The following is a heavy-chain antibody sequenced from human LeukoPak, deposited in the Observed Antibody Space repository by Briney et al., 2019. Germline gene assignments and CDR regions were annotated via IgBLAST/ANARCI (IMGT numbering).Heavy chain of an antibody. J-gene: IGHJ5*02. D-gene: IGHD2-2*03. CDR1: GGSFSGYY. CDR2: INHSGST. V-gene: IGHV4-34*01. CDR3: ARGSFGYCSSTSCYGGIRWFDP. Sequence: SETLSLTCAVYGGSFSGYYWSWIRQPPGKGLEWIGEINHSGSTNYNPSLKSRVTISVDASKNQFSLKLSSVTAADTAVYYCARGSFGYCSSTSCYGGIRWFDPWGRGTLVTVSS.